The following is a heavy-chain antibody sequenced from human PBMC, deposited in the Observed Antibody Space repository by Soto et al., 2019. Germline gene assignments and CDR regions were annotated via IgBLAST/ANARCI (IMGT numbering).Heavy chain of an antibody. D-gene: IGHD3-16*02. Sequence: SETLSLTCTVSGVSISSGGYSWNWIRQPPGKGLEWIGYIYQSGTYYNPSLKGRVTISVDRSKNQFSLKLNSVTAADTAVYYCARGYDYVWGNYRPDAFNIWGQGTMVTVSS. CDR2: IYQSGT. CDR3: ARGYDYVWGNYRPDAFNI. CDR1: GVSISSGGYS. J-gene: IGHJ3*02. V-gene: IGHV4-30-2*01.